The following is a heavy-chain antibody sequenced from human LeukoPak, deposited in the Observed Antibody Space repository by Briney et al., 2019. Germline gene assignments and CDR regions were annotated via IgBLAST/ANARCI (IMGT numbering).Heavy chain of an antibody. Sequence: SETLSLTCAVYVGSFSGYYWSWIRQPPGKGLEWIGEINHSGSTKYNPSLKSRVTISVDTSKNQFSLKLSSVTAADTAVYYCARGDDHLGSGSTHYYYYYMDVWGKGTTVTVSS. CDR2: INHSGST. CDR3: ARGDDHLGSGSTHYYYYYMDV. J-gene: IGHJ6*03. D-gene: IGHD3-10*01. V-gene: IGHV4-34*01. CDR1: VGSFSGYY.